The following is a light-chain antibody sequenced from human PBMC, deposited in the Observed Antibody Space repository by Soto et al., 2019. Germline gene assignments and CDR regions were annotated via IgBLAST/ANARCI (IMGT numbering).Light chain of an antibody. Sequence: EIVMTQSPATLPVSPGERATLSCRASQSVSSDLAWYQQKPGQPPRLLIYRTSTRATGIPARFSGSGSGTEFTLTISSMQSEDFATYYCQQSYSTRWTFGQGTKVEIK. V-gene: IGKV3-15*01. CDR2: RTS. CDR3: QQSYSTRWT. J-gene: IGKJ1*01. CDR1: QSVSSD.